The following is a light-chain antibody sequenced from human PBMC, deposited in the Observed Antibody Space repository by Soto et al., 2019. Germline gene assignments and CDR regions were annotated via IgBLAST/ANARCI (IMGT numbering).Light chain of an antibody. V-gene: IGKV3-11*01. CDR3: QQRSDRLS. Sequence: VVLTQSPATLSLSLGESATLSCRASQSVGSNLAWYQQKRDQAPRLLIYDATERATGIPARFTGSRSGTDFTLSISSLEPDDFAVYYCQQRSDRLSFGGGTVVEI. J-gene: IGKJ4*01. CDR1: QSVGSN. CDR2: DAT.